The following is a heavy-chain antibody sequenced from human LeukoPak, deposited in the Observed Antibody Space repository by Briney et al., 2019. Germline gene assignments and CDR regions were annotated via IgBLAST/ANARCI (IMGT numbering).Heavy chain of an antibody. CDR2: INPNSGGT. D-gene: IGHD3-3*01. Sequence: ASLKVSCKVSGYTFTGYYIHWVRQAPGQGLEWMGWINPNSGGTNYAQKFQGRVTMTRDTSISTAYMELSSLRSDDTAVYYCARGSRPGVVNHDAFDIWGQGTIVTVSS. CDR1: GYTFTGYY. V-gene: IGHV1-2*02. CDR3: ARGSRPGVVNHDAFDI. J-gene: IGHJ3*02.